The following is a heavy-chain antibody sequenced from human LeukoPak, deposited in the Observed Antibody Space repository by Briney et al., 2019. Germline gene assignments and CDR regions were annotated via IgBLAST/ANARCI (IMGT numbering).Heavy chain of an antibody. CDR3: ARRLFWFDP. J-gene: IGHJ5*02. CDR2: ICYSGST. V-gene: IGHV4-59*08. CDR1: GGSISSYY. Sequence: SSETLSLTCTVSGGSISSYYWSWIRQPPGKGLEWIGYICYSGSTNYNPSLKSRVTISVDTSKNQFSLKLSSVTAADTAVYYCARRLFWFDPWGQGTLVTVSS.